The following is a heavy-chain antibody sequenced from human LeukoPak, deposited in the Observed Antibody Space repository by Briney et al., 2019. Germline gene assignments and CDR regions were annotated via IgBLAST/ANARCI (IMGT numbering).Heavy chain of an antibody. CDR3: ARLGDYLDY. Sequence: SSETLSLTCTVSGGSISSYYWSWIRQPSGKGLEWIGYIYYSGSTNYNPSLKSRVTISVDTSKNQFSLKLSSVTAADTAVYYCARLGDYLDYWGQGTLVTVSS. CDR1: GGSISSYY. D-gene: IGHD4-17*01. J-gene: IGHJ4*02. CDR2: IYYSGST. V-gene: IGHV4-59*08.